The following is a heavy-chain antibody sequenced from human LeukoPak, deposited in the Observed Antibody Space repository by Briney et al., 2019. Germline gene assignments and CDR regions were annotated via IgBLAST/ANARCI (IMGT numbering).Heavy chain of an antibody. D-gene: IGHD4-17*01. Sequence: GASVKVSCKASGYTFTSYGISWVRQAPGQGLEWMGWISAYNGNTNYAQKLQGRVTMTTDTSTSTAYMELRSLRSDDTAVYYCARERGLDWGDYGAKTRWGAFDIWGQGTMVTVSS. V-gene: IGHV1-18*01. CDR1: GYTFTSYG. CDR2: ISAYNGNT. J-gene: IGHJ3*02. CDR3: ARERGLDWGDYGAKTRWGAFDI.